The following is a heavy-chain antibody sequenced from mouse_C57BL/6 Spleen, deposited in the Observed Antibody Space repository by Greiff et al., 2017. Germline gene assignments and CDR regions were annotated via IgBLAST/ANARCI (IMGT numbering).Heavy chain of an antibody. CDR3: ARGDYGSSPHYAMDY. J-gene: IGHJ4*01. D-gene: IGHD1-1*01. CDR1: GYTFTSYW. V-gene: IGHV1-72*01. CDR2: IGPNSGGT. Sequence: QVQLQQPGAELVKPGASVKLSCKASGYTFTSYWMHWVKQRPGRGLEWIGRIGPNSGGTKYNEKFKSKATLTVDQTSSTAYMPLSSLTSADSAVYYCARGDYGSSPHYAMDYWGQGTSVTVSS.